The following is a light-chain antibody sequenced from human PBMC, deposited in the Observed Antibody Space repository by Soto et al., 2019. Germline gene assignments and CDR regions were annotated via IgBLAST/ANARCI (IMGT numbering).Light chain of an antibody. CDR1: QSIRTW. CDR3: QQYSTYLWT. V-gene: IGKV1-5*03. Sequence: DIQMTQSPSTLSASVGDRVTITCRASQSIRTWLAWYQQKPGKAPRLLMYQASSLKSGVPSRFSGSGSETEFTLTITSLQPDDTATYFCQQYSTYLWTFGQGTKVGIK. J-gene: IGKJ1*01. CDR2: QAS.